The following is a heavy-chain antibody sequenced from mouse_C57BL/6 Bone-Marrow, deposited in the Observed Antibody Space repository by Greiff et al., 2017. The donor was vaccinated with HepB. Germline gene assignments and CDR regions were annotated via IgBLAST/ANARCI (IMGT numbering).Heavy chain of an antibody. D-gene: IGHD4-1*01. CDR2: ISDGGSYT. CDR1: GFTFSSYA. CDR3: ARDRDWDWFAY. V-gene: IGHV5-4*01. J-gene: IGHJ3*01. Sequence: VQLKESGGGLVKPGGSLKLSCAASGFTFSSYAMSWVRQTPEKRLEWVATISDGGSYTYYPDNVKGRFTISRDNAKNNLYLQMSHLKSEDTAMYYCARDRDWDWFAYWGQGTLVTVSA.